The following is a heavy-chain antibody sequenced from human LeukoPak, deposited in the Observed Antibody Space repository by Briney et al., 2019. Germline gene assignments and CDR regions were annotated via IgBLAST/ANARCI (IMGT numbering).Heavy chain of an antibody. D-gene: IGHD2-8*01. J-gene: IGHJ4*02. CDR2: ISAYNGNT. CDR1: GYIFTDYY. CDR3: AKLMVYAINYFDY. V-gene: IGHV1-18*04. Sequence: ASVKVSCKTSGYIFTDYYIHWVRQAPGQGLEWMGWISAYNGNTNYAQKLQGRVTMTTDTSTSTAYMELRSLRSDDTAVYYCAKLMVYAINYFDYWGQGTLVTVSS.